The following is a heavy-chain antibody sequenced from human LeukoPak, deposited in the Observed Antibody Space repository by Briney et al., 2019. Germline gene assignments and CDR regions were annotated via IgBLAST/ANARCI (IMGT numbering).Heavy chain of an antibody. J-gene: IGHJ6*02. CDR3: ARGQRGVYGSGKVAGMDV. Sequence: SETLSLTCAVYGGSFSGYYWSWIRQPPGKGLEWIGEINHSGSTNYNPSLKSRVTISVDTSKNQFSLKLSSVTAADTAVYYCARGQRGVYGSGKVAGMDVWGQGTTVTVSS. D-gene: IGHD3-10*01. V-gene: IGHV4-34*01. CDR1: GGSFSGYY. CDR2: INHSGST.